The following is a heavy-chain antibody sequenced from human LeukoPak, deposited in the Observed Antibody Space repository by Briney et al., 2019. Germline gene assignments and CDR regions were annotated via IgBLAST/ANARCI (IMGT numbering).Heavy chain of an antibody. CDR3: APPIPGHAKVDFGY. D-gene: IGHD2-2*01. J-gene: IGHJ4*02. CDR1: GSTFSSYG. Sequence: GGSLRLSCAASGSTFSSYGMHWVRQAPGKGLEWVAVVSSDGSVKFYADSVKGRFTISRDNSKNTLYLQMNSLRAEDTAVYYCAPPIPGHAKVDFGYWGQGTLVTVSS. V-gene: IGHV3-30*03. CDR2: VSSDGSVK.